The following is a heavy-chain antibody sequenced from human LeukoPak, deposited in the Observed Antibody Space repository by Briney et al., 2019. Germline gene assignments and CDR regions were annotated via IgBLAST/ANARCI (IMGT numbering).Heavy chain of an antibody. V-gene: IGHV3-48*04. CDR3: ARDSAGYSFLDY. J-gene: IGHJ4*02. D-gene: IGHD6-13*01. CDR1: GFAFSSYS. CDR2: ISSSSSTI. Sequence: PGGSLRLSCAASGFAFSSYSMNWVRQAPGKGLEWGSYISSSSSTIYYADSVKGRFTISRDNAKNSLYLQMNSLRAEDTAVYYCARDSAGYSFLDYWGQGTLVTVSS.